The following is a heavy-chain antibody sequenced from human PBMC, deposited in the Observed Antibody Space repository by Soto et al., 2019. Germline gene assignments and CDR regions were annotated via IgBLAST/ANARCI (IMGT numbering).Heavy chain of an antibody. V-gene: IGHV1-18*01. CDR3: ARGRYGDY. CDR1: GYAFTTYG. CDR2: ISAHNGNT. D-gene: IGHD1-1*01. J-gene: IGHJ4*02. Sequence: QVHLVQSGAEVKKPGASVKVSCQGSGYAFTTYGITWVRQAPGQGLEWMGWISAHNGNTNYAQKLQGRVTVTRDPSTSTASMELRSLRYDDTAVYYCARGRYGDYWGQGALVTVSS.